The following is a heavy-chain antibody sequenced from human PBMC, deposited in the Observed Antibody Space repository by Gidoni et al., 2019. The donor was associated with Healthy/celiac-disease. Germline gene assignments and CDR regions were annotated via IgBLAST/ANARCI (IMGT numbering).Heavy chain of an antibody. D-gene: IGHD4-17*01. CDR2: ISYDGSNK. J-gene: IGHJ6*02. CDR3: ARDPTLTVTTILGYYYYGMDV. CDR1: GFTFSSYA. V-gene: IGHV3-30-3*01. Sequence: QVQLVESGGGVVQPGRSLRLSCAASGFTFSSYAMHWVRQAPGKGLAWVAVISYDGSNKYYADSVKGRFTISRDNSKNTLYLQMNSLRAEDTAVYYCARDPTLTVTTILGYYYYGMDVWGQGTTVTVSS.